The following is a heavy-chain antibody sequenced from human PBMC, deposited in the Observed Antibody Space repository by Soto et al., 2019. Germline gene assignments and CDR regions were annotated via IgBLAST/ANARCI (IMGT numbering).Heavy chain of an antibody. CDR3: VRGAAAGYYGVDV. CDR2: INFDGTTT. Sequence: GGSLRLSCEASGFTFSSYWMHWVRQPPGKGLLWVARINFDGTTTNNADSVKGRFTISRDNAKNTVYLQMNSLRVEDMAVYYCVRGAAAGYYGVDVWGPGTVVTVSS. D-gene: IGHD6-13*01. J-gene: IGHJ6*02. CDR1: GFTFSSYW. V-gene: IGHV3-74*01.